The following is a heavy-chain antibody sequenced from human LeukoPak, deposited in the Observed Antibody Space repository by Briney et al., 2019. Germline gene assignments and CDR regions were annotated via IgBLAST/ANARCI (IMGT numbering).Heavy chain of an antibody. CDR1: GFTFSSYA. J-gene: IGHJ6*03. V-gene: IGHV3-23*01. CDR2: ISGSGGST. Sequence: GGSLRLSCAASGFTFSSYAMSWVRQAPGKGLEWVSAISGSGGSTYYADFVKGRFTISRDNSKNTLYLQMNSLRAEDTAVYYCAKAWNYYYYYYMDVWGKGTTVTVSS. CDR3: AKAWNYYYYYYMDV. D-gene: IGHD1-1*01.